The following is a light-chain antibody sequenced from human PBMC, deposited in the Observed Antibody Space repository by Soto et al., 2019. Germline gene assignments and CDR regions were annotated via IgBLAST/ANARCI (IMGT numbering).Light chain of an antibody. Sequence: QSALTQPASVSGSPGQSITISCTGTSSDVGGYNYVSWYQQHPGKAPKLMIYEVSNWPSGVSNRFSGSKSGNTASLTISGPQAEDEADYYCSSYTSSSTVVFGGGTKLTVL. CDR3: SSYTSSSTVV. CDR2: EVS. J-gene: IGLJ2*01. CDR1: SSDVGGYNY. V-gene: IGLV2-14*01.